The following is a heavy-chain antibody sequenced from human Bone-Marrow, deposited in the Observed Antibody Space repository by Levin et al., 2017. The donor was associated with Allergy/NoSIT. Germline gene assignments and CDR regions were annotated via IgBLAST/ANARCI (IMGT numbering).Heavy chain of an antibody. Sequence: QTLSLTCTFSGFSLSTSGMCVSWIRQPPGKALEWLARIDWDDDKYYSTSLKTRLTISKDPSKNQVVLTMTNMDPVDTATYYCGRTAQERLLAVVDIWGQGTMVTFSS. CDR3: GRTAQERLLAVVDI. CDR1: GFSLSTSGMC. D-gene: IGHD1-1*01. J-gene: IGHJ3*02. V-gene: IGHV2-70*11. CDR2: IDWDDDK.